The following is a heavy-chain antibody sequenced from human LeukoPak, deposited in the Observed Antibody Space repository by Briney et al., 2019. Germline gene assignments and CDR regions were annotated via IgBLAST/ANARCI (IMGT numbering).Heavy chain of an antibody. CDR2: IRPEGTTT. CDR1: GFTFSTYW. J-gene: IGHJ4*02. CDR3: ARDLDWILFDY. Sequence: SGGSLRPSCAASGFTFSTYWMHWVRQAPGKGLVWVARIRPEGTTTAYADSVKGRFTISRDNAKNTLFLQMNSLSAEDTAVYYCARDLDWILFDYWGQGTLVTVSS. V-gene: IGHV3-74*03. D-gene: IGHD3-9*01.